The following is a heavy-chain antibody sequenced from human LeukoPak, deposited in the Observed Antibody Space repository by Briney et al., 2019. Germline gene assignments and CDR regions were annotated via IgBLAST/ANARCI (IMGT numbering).Heavy chain of an antibody. D-gene: IGHD5-18*01. CDR2: FDPEDGET. J-gene: IGHJ4*02. CDR3: ATGGVDTAMVTGVY. V-gene: IGHV1-24*01. CDR1: GYTLTELS. Sequence: ASVKVSRKVSGYTLTELSMHWVPHAPGKGLEWMGGFDPEDGETIYAQKFQGRVTMTEDTSTDTAYMELSSLRSEDTAVYYCATGGVDTAMVTGVYWGQGTLVTVSP.